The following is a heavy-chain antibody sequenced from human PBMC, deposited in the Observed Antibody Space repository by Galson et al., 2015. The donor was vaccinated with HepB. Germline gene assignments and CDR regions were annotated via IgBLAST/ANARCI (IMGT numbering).Heavy chain of an antibody. J-gene: IGHJ4*02. Sequence: SLRLSCAASGFIFSRAWMTWVRQAPGRGLEWVARIKSKEYGGTTDYAAPVKGRFTISRDDSGNTVHLQMNSLKTEDTAVYYCTTDVADYGSGELDYWGQGTLVTVSS. D-gene: IGHD3-10*01. CDR1: GFIFSRAW. CDR3: TTDVADYGSGELDY. V-gene: IGHV3-15*01. CDR2: IKSKEYGGTT.